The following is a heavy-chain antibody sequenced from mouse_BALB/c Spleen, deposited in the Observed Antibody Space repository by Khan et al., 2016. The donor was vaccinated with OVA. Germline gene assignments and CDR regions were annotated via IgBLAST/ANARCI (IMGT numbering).Heavy chain of an antibody. V-gene: IGHV3-2*02. CDR1: GYSITGDYV. J-gene: IGHJ4*01. Sequence: EVQLLESGPGLVKPSQSLSLTCPVTGYSITGDYVWNWLRPFPGNKLEWMGYISSTDSTNYHPALNSRISITRDNSKNQLFLQLNSVNTEDTATYYWSRYGSRYNDAMDYWGQGTSVTVSA. D-gene: IGHD2-2*01. CDR2: ISSTDST. CDR3: SRYGSRYNDAMDY.